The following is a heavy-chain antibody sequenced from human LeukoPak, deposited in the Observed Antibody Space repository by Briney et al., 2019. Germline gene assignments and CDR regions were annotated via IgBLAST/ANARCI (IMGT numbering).Heavy chain of an antibody. V-gene: IGHV3-53*01. J-gene: IGHJ3*02. CDR2: IYSGGST. Sequence: GGSLRLSCAASGFTFSSYGMHWVRQAPGKGLEWVSVIYSGGSTYYADSVKGRFTISRDNSKNTLYLQMNSLRAEDTAVYYCARWSVSNAFDIWGQGTMVTVSS. D-gene: IGHD2-8*01. CDR3: ARWSVSNAFDI. CDR1: GFTFSSYG.